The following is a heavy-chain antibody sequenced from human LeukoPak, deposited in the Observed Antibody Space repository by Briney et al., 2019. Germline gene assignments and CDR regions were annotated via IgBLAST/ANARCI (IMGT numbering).Heavy chain of an antibody. Sequence: SETLSLTCTVSGGSISSYYWSWIRQPAGKGLEWIGRIYTSGSTNYNPSLKSRVTISVDKSKNQFSLKLSSVTAADTAVYYCARDGLLGYDSSGYYLNWGQGTLVTVSS. D-gene: IGHD3-22*01. CDR2: IYTSGST. J-gene: IGHJ4*02. CDR1: GGSISSYY. V-gene: IGHV4-4*07. CDR3: ARDGLLGYDSSGYYLN.